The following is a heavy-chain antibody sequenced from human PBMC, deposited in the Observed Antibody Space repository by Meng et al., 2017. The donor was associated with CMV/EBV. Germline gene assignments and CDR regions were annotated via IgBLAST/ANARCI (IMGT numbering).Heavy chain of an antibody. V-gene: IGHV3-74*01. CDR2: INSDGSST. CDR3: ARDLPLDGTDV. CDR1: GFTFSSYW. Sequence: GESLKISCAASGFTFSSYWMHWVRQAPGKGLVWVSRINSDGSSTSYADSVKGRFTISRDNAKNTLYLQMNSLRAEDTAVYYCARDLPLDGTDVWGQGTTVTVSS. J-gene: IGHJ6*02.